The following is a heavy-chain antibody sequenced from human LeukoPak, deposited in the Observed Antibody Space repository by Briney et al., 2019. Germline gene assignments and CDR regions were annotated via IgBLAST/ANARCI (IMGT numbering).Heavy chain of an antibody. CDR3: ARTYYYGSGRYYYFDY. CDR1: GYSISSGYY. CDR2: IYHSGST. Sequence: SETLSLTCTVSGYSISSGYYWGWIRQPPGKGLEWIGSIYHSGSTYYNPSLKSRVTISVDTSKNQFSLKLSSVTAADTAVYYCARTYYYGSGRYYYFDYWGQGTLVTVSS. J-gene: IGHJ4*02. D-gene: IGHD3-10*01. V-gene: IGHV4-38-2*02.